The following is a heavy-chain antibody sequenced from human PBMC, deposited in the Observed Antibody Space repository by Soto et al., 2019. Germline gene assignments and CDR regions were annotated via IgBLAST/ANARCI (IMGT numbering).Heavy chain of an antibody. CDR1: GFTFSSYS. V-gene: IGHV3-21*01. Sequence: PGGSLRLSCAASGFTFSSYSMNWVRQAPGEGLEWVSSISSSSSYIYYADSVKGRFTISRDNAKNSLYLQMNSLRAEDTAVYYYASSRRITTEMDVWGQGTTVTVSS. CDR3: ASSRRITTEMDV. J-gene: IGHJ6*02. CDR2: ISSSSSYI. D-gene: IGHD3-10*01.